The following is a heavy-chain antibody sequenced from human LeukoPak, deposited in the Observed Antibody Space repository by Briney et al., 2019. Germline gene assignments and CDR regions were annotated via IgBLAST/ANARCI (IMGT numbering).Heavy chain of an antibody. CDR2: ISAYNGNT. CDR1: GYTFTGYY. CDR3: AKVAVVAASLFDY. J-gene: IGHJ4*02. D-gene: IGHD2-15*01. V-gene: IGHV1-18*04. Sequence: ASVKVSCKASGYTFTGYYMHWVRQAPGQGLEWMGWISAYNGNTNYAQKLQGRVTMTTDTSTSTAYMELRSLRSDDTAVYYCAKVAVVAASLFDYWGQGTLVTVSS.